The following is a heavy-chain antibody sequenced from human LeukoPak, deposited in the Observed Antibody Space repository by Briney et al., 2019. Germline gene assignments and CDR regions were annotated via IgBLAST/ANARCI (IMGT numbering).Heavy chain of an antibody. D-gene: IGHD3-3*01. CDR1: GVTVSSKY. J-gene: IGHJ6*03. CDR2: IYSGGRT. Sequence: SLRLSSATAGVTVSSKYGRWVHQAPGRVIERDSVIYSGGRTYYADSVKGRLTISRDNSKNTLYLQMNSLRAEDTAVYYCARGEGFLKYYMDVWGKGTTFTVSS. V-gene: IGHV3-66*02. CDR3: ARGEGFLKYYMDV.